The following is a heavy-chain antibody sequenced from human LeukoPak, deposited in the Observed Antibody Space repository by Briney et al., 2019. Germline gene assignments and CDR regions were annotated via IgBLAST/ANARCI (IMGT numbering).Heavy chain of an antibody. D-gene: IGHD5-18*01. Sequence: ASVKVSCKASGYTFTGYYMHWVRQAPGQGLEWMGRINPNSGGTNYAQKFQGRVTMTRDTPISTAYMELSRLRSDDTAVYYCARVGYSYGIFDYWGQGTLVTVSS. J-gene: IGHJ4*02. CDR2: INPNSGGT. CDR3: ARVGYSYGIFDY. V-gene: IGHV1-2*06. CDR1: GYTFTGYY.